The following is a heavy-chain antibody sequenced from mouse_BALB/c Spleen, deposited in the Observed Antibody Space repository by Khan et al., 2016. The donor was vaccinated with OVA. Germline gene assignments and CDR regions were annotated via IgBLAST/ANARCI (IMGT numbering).Heavy chain of an antibody. CDR1: GYTFTDFA. Sequence: QVQLKQSGTELVRPGVSVKISCKGSGYTFTDFAMHWVKQSHAKSPEWIGVISTYYGDVTYNQKFKSKVTMTVDKFSSPAYTDLARPTSADSAIHYCERGSGEYRFADWGQGTLVTVSA. J-gene: IGHJ3*01. CDR3: ERGSGEYRFAD. CDR2: ISTYYGDV. V-gene: IGHV1S137*01. D-gene: IGHD1-3*01.